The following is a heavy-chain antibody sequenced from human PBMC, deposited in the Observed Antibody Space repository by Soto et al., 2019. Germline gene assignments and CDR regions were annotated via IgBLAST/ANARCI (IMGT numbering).Heavy chain of an antibody. CDR3: AAAGSGDTAFDY. V-gene: IGHV1-58*01. CDR1: GFTFTSSA. J-gene: IGHJ4*02. D-gene: IGHD5-18*01. Sequence: ASVKVSCKASGFTFTSSAVQWVRQARGQRLEWIGWIVVGSGNTNYAQKFQERVTITRDMSTSTAYMELSSLRSEDTAVYYCAAAGSGDTAFDYWGQGTLVTVSS. CDR2: IVVGSGNT.